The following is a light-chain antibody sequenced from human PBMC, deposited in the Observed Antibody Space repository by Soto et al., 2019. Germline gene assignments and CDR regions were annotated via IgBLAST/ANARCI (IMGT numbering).Light chain of an antibody. CDR3: GTWDTSLSAGRV. Sequence: QSVLTQPPSVSAAPGQTVTISCSGSSSNIGNNYVSWYQQLPGAAPKLLIYETNRRPAGIPDRFSGSKSGTSATLAITVLQSADEADYYCGTWDTSLSAGRVFGPGTKVTVL. V-gene: IGLV1-51*02. J-gene: IGLJ1*01. CDR1: SSNIGNNY. CDR2: ETN.